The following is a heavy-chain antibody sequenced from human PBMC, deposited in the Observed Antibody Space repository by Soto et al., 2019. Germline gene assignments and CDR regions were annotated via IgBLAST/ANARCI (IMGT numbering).Heavy chain of an antibody. Sequence: GASVKVSCKASGGTFSSYSISWVRHAPGQGLEWMGGIIPIFGTANYAQKFQGRVTITADESTSTAYMELSSLRSEDTVVYYCARDQVVGATRFDYWGQGTLVTVSS. CDR1: GGTFSSYS. CDR2: IIPIFGTA. D-gene: IGHD1-26*01. V-gene: IGHV1-69*13. J-gene: IGHJ4*02. CDR3: ARDQVVGATRFDY.